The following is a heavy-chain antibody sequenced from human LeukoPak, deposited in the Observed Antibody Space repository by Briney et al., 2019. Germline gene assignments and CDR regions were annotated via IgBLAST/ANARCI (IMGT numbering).Heavy chain of an antibody. CDR1: GGSISSSSYY. Sequence: SETLSLTCTVSGGSISSSSYYWGWIRRPPGKGLEWIGSIYYSGSTYYNPSLKSRVTISVDTSKNQFSLKLSSVTAADTAVYYCARLTTTPPYYFDYWGQGTLVTVSS. CDR3: ARLTTTPPYYFDY. V-gene: IGHV4-39*01. D-gene: IGHD4-11*01. J-gene: IGHJ4*02. CDR2: IYYSGST.